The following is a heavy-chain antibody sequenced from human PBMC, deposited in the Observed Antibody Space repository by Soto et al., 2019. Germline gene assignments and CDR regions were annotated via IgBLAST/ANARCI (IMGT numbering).Heavy chain of an antibody. Sequence: GGSLRLSCAASGFTFSSDWMHWVRQAPGKGLVWVSRINTDGSDTSYADSVKGRFTISRDNSKNTLYLQMNSLRAEDTAVYYCAKGRVVVPAAPLDYWGQGTLVTVSS. J-gene: IGHJ4*02. CDR2: INTDGSDT. CDR1: GFTFSSDW. V-gene: IGHV3-74*01. D-gene: IGHD2-2*01. CDR3: AKGRVVVPAAPLDY.